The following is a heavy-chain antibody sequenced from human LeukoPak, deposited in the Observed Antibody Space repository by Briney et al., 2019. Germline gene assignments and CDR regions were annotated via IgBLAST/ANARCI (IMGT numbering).Heavy chain of an antibody. CDR3: ARGEDIVVVPAAGFDP. Sequence: ASETLSLTCTVSGGSISSYYWSWIRQPPGKGLEWIGYIYYSGSTNYNPSLKSRVTISVDTSKNQFSLKLSSVTAADTAVYYCARGEDIVVVPAAGFDPWGQGTPVTVSS. V-gene: IGHV4-59*01. D-gene: IGHD2-2*01. J-gene: IGHJ5*02. CDR2: IYYSGST. CDR1: GGSISSYY.